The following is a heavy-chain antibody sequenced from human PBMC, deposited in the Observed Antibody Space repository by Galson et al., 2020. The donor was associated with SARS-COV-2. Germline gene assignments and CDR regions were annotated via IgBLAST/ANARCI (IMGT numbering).Heavy chain of an antibody. CDR2: ISSSSSYI. J-gene: IGHJ6*03. V-gene: IGHV3-21*01. CDR1: GFTFSSYS. Sequence: NSGGSLRLSCAASGFTFSSYSMNWVRQAPGKGLEWVSSISSSSSYIYYADSVKGRFTISRDNAKNSLYLQMNSLRAEDTAVYYCARDPRDCSSTSCYYLSYYYYYYMDVWGKGTTVTVSS. D-gene: IGHD2-2*01. CDR3: ARDPRDCSSTSCYYLSYYYYYYMDV.